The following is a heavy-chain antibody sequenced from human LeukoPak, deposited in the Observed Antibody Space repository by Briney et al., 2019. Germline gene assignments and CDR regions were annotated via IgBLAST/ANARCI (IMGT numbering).Heavy chain of an antibody. Sequence: PSETLSLTCTVSGGSISSSSFYWGWIRQPPGKGLEWIGSIYYSGTTYYNPSLKSRVTISVDTSKNQFSLKLSSVTAADTAVYYCARDYSDSSGYPGYFDYWGQGTLVTVSP. CDR1: GGSISSSSFY. CDR3: ARDYSDSSGYPGYFDY. V-gene: IGHV4-39*02. D-gene: IGHD3-22*01. J-gene: IGHJ4*02. CDR2: IYYSGTT.